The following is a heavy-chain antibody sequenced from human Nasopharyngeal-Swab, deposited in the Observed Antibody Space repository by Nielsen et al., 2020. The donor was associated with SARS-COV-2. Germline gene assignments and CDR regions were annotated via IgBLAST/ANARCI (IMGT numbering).Heavy chain of an antibody. V-gene: IGHV3-7*03. J-gene: IGHJ4*02. Sequence: VRQAPGKGLEWVAHIKQDGSERYHADSLRGRFTISRDNAKNSLYLQMSGLREDDTAIYYCARDFYLPAEGHCRSTSCPPGYWGQGTQVTVSS. CDR2: IKQDGSER. CDR3: ARDFYLPAEGHCRSTSCPPGY. D-gene: IGHD2-2*01.